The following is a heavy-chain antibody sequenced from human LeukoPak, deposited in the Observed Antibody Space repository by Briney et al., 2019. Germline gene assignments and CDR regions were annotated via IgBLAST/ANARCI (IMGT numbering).Heavy chain of an antibody. CDR2: IYHSGST. D-gene: IGHD3-10*01. CDR3: ARGGYYGLGNDFRFDP. J-gene: IGHJ5*02. CDR1: GGSISSYY. V-gene: IGHV4-59*01. Sequence: SETLSLTCIVSGGSISSYYWSWIRQPPGKGLEWIGYIYHSGSTNYKPSLKSRVTISVDTSKNQFSLKLSSVTAADTAGYYCARGGYYGLGNDFRFDPWGQGTLVTVSS.